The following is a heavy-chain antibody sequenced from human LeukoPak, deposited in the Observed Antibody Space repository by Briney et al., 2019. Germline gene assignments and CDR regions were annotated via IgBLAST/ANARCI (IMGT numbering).Heavy chain of an antibody. Sequence: PGGSLRLSCAGSGFTFSTYWMNWVRQAPGKGLEWVANIKQDRSEKYYVDSAKGRFTISRDNAKNSLYLQMNSLRAEDTAVYYYLGRPVDSWGQGTLVTVSS. CDR3: LGRPVDS. CDR1: GFTFSTYW. CDR2: IKQDRSEK. D-gene: IGHD7-27*01. V-gene: IGHV3-7*01. J-gene: IGHJ4*02.